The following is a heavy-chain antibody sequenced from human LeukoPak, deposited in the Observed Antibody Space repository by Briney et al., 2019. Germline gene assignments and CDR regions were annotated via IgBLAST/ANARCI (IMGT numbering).Heavy chain of an antibody. CDR1: GYTFTGYY. CDR2: INPNSGGT. J-gene: IGHJ6*02. Sequence: ASVKVSCKASGYTFTGYYMHWVRQAPGQGLEWMGWINPNSGGTNYAQKFQGRVTMTRDTSISTAYMELSRLRSDDTAVYYCARAPVYGDYVGYYYYYGMDVRGQGTTVTVSS. D-gene: IGHD4-17*01. CDR3: ARAPVYGDYVGYYYYYGMDV. V-gene: IGHV1-2*02.